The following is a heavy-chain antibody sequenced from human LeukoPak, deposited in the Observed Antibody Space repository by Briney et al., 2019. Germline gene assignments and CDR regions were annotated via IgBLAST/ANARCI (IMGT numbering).Heavy chain of an antibody. V-gene: IGHV4-38-2*02. CDR2: IYHSGST. D-gene: IGHD1-26*01. Sequence: SETLSLTCTVSGYSISSGYYWGWIRQPPGKGLEWIGSIYHSGSTYYNPSLKSRVTISVDTSKNQFSLKLSSVTAADTAVYYCARDRLVVGAMNFDYWGQGTLVTVSS. CDR1: GYSISSGYY. J-gene: IGHJ4*02. CDR3: ARDRLVVGAMNFDY.